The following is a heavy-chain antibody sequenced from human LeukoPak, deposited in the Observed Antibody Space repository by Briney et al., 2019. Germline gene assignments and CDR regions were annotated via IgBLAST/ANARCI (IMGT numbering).Heavy chain of an antibody. J-gene: IGHJ5*02. CDR2: ITTGGGT. V-gene: IGHV3-23*01. D-gene: IGHD1-1*01. CDR1: GFTFSSYP. CDR3: AKEDFSDHTTGFGP. Sequence: GGSLRLSCAASGFTFSSYPMGWVRQAPGKGLEWVSSITTGGGTYYAGSVKGRFTISRDNSKNTLYLQMNSLRVEDTAVYYCAKEDFSDHTTGFGPWGQGTLVTVSS.